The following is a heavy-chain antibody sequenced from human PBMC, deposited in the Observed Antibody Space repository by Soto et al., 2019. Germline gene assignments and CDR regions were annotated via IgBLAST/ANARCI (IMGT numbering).Heavy chain of an antibody. Sequence: SSETLSLTCTVSGGSISSYYWSWIRQPPGKGLEWIGYIYYSGSTNYNPSLKSRVTISVDTSKNQFSLKLSSVTAADTAVYYCARRYSSGWSNWGQGTLVTVSS. J-gene: IGHJ4*02. D-gene: IGHD6-19*01. CDR2: IYYSGST. CDR3: ARRYSSGWSN. V-gene: IGHV4-59*01. CDR1: GGSISSYY.